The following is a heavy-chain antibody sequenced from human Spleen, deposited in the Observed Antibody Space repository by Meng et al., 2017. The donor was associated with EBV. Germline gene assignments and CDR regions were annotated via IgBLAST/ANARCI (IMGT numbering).Heavy chain of an antibody. CDR3: ARDLTGYSADHY. Sequence: ETGTRVAKPWGTVISSGLSSECSWNGCYGMRWHPQNPGNRREWSGVSYQSGRNNDNPSRTSRVTISDNKSNYQCSQKLSSVTAADTDVYYCARDLTGYSADHYWGQGTLVTVSS. CDR2: SYQSGRN. J-gene: IGHJ4*02. CDR1: ECSWNGCYG. V-gene: IGHV4-4*02. D-gene: IGHD3-9*01.